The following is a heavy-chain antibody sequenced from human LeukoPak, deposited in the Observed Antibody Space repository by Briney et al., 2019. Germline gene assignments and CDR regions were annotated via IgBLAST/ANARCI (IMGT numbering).Heavy chain of an antibody. CDR2: INPNSGGT. V-gene: IGHV1-2*06. J-gene: IGHJ3*02. CDR1: GYTFTGCY. CDR3: ARPDCSSTSCLNAFDI. D-gene: IGHD2-2*01. Sequence: GASVKVSCKASGYTFTGCYMHWVRQAPGQGLEWMGRINPNSGGTNYAQNFQGRVTMTRDTSISTAYMDLSRLTSDDTAVYYCARPDCSSTSCLNAFDIWGQRTMVTVSS.